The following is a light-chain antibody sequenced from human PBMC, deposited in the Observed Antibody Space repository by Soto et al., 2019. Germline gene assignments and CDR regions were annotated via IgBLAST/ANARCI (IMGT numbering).Light chain of an antibody. J-gene: IGKJ5*01. V-gene: IGKV3-20*01. Sequence: EIVLTQSPGTLSLSPGERATLSCRASQSVNRSYLAWYQQKPGQAPRLLIYGASIRATGIPDRFSGSGSGTDFTLTISGLDPEDFAVYYCQQYDNSPITFGQGTRLEIK. CDR3: QQYDNSPIT. CDR1: QSVNRSY. CDR2: GAS.